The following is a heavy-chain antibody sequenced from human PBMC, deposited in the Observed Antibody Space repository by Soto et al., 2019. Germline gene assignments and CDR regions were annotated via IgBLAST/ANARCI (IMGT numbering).Heavy chain of an antibody. J-gene: IGHJ5*02. CDR2: IYHSGST. Sequence: PSETLSLTCAVSGGSISSGGYSWSWIRQPPGKGLEWIGYIYHSGSTYYNPSLKSRVTISVDRSKNQLSLKLSSVTAADTAVYYCARSYDSSGYPYGPNWFDPWGQGTLVTVSS. V-gene: IGHV4-30-2*01. CDR1: GGSISSGGYS. D-gene: IGHD3-22*01. CDR3: ARSYDSSGYPYGPNWFDP.